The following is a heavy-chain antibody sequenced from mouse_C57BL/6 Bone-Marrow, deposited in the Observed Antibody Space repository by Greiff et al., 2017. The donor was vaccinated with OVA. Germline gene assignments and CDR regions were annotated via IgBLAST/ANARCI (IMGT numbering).Heavy chain of an antibody. J-gene: IGHJ3*01. CDR1: GYTFTSYG. D-gene: IGHD2-4*01. V-gene: IGHV1-81*01. CDR3: AREEDYLFAY. CDR2: IYPRSGNT. Sequence: QVQLKQSGAELARPGASVKLSCKASGYTFTSYGISWVKQRTGQGLEWIGEIYPRSGNTYYNEKFKGKATLTADKSSSTAYMELRSLTSEDSAVYFCAREEDYLFAYWGQGTLVTVSA.